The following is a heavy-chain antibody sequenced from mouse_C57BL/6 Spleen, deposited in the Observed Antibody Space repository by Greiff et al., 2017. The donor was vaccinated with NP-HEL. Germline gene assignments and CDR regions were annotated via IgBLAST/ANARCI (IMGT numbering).Heavy chain of an antibody. CDR1: GYTFTSYW. CDR2: IYPSDSET. Sequence: QVQLQQPGAELVRPGSSVKLSCKASGYTFTSYWMDWVKQRPGQGLEWIGNIYPSDSETHYNQKFKDKATLTVDKSSSTAYMQLSSLTSEDSAVYYCARNDYFDDWGQGTTLTVSS. CDR3: ARNDYFDD. V-gene: IGHV1-61*01. J-gene: IGHJ2*01. D-gene: IGHD2-3*01.